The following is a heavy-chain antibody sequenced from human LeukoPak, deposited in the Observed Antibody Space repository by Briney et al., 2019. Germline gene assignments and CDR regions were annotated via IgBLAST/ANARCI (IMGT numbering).Heavy chain of an antibody. J-gene: IGHJ3*02. CDR3: ARDRAVYSDSRGYYPDAFDI. D-gene: IGHD3-22*01. V-gene: IGHV3-21*01. CDR1: GFTFSSYN. Sequence: GGSLRLSCAASGFTFSSYNMNWVRQAPGKGLEWVSSISSRSNYIYLADSLKGRFTISRDNAKTSLYLQMTSLRAEDTAMYYCARDRAVYSDSRGYYPDAFDIWGQGTMVTVSS. CDR2: ISSRSNYI.